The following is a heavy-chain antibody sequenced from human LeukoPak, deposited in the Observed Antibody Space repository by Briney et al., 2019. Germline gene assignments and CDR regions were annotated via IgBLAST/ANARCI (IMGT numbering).Heavy chain of an antibody. D-gene: IGHD1-7*01. CDR2: MNPNSGNT. V-gene: IGHV1-8*03. CDR1: GYTFTSYD. Sequence: GASVKVSCKASGYTFTSYDINWVRQATGQGLEWMGWMNPNSGNTGYAQKFQGRVTITRNTSISTAYMELSSLRSEDTAVYYCARGLKGVYNWNSRSTRSNYYYYYMDVWGKGTTVTVSS. J-gene: IGHJ6*03. CDR3: ARGLKGVYNWNSRSTRSNYYYYYMDV.